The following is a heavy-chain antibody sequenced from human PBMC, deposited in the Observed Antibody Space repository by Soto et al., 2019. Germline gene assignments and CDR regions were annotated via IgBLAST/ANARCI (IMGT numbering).Heavy chain of an antibody. Sequence: GSVKVSCKASGYTFTSYYMHWVRQAPGQGLEWMGIINPSGGSTSYAQKFQGRVTMTRDTSTSTVYMELSRLRSEDTAVYYCARDPNDYGMDVWGQGTTVTVSS. CDR1: GYTFTSYY. CDR2: INPSGGST. V-gene: IGHV1-46*01. J-gene: IGHJ6*02. CDR3: ARDPNDYGMDV.